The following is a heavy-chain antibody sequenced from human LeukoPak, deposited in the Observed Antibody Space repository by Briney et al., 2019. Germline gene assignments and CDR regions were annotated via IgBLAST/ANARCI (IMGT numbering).Heavy chain of an antibody. CDR2: ISTSSSYI. D-gene: IGHD5-12*01. CDR1: GFTFSSYE. CDR3: ARVTRGGYDGFFDY. V-gene: IGHV3-21*01. J-gene: IGHJ4*02. Sequence: GGSLRLSCAASGFTFSSYEMNWVRQAPGKGLEWVSFISTSSSYIYYADSVKGRFIISRDNAKKSLYLQMNSLRAEDTAVYYCARVTRGGYDGFFDYWGQGTLVTVSS.